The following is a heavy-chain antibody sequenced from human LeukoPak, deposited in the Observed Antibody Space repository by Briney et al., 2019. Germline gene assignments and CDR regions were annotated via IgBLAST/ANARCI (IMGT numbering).Heavy chain of an antibody. D-gene: IGHD4-17*01. CDR1: GFTFRSYG. CDR3: AKVSGFYGDRLTTFDY. Sequence: GGSLRLSCAASGFTFRSYGMHWVRQAPGKGLEWVAVISYEGSNKNYADSVKGRFTISRDNSKNTLYLQMNSLRAEDTAVYYCAKVSGFYGDRLTTFDYWGQGTLVTVSS. J-gene: IGHJ4*02. CDR2: ISYEGSNK. V-gene: IGHV3-30*18.